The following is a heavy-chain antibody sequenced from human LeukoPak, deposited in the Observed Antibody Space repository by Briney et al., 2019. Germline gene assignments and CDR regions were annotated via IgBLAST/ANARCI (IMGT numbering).Heavy chain of an antibody. CDR2: ISNDESNK. V-gene: IGHV3-30-3*01. Sequence: GSLRLSCAASGFTFSSYAMHWVRQAPGKGLEWVAVISNDESNKFYANSVKGRFTISRDTSTNTLHLQMNSLRAEDTAAYYCARARAQDFDYWGQGTLVTVSS. CDR1: GFTFSSYA. D-gene: IGHD3-10*01. J-gene: IGHJ4*02. CDR3: ARARAQDFDY.